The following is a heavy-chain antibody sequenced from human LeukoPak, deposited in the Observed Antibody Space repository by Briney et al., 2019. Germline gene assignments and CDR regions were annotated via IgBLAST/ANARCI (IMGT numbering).Heavy chain of an antibody. CDR1: GYTFTGYY. V-gene: IGHV1-46*01. J-gene: IGHJ4*02. CDR3: ARDTIGSIAVAGDPSPGEY. D-gene: IGHD6-19*01. CDR2: INPSGGST. Sequence: EASVKVSCKASGYTFTGYYMHWVRQAPGQGLEWMGIINPSGGSTSYAQKFQGRVTMTRDTSTSTVYMKLSSLRSEDTAVYYCARDTIGSIAVAGDPSPGEYWGQGTLVTVSS.